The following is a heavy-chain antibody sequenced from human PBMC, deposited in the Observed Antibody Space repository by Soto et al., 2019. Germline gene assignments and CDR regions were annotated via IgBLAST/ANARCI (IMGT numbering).Heavy chain of an antibody. CDR3: ATPSNGHYFRFDV. CDR1: RGTFTHNS. J-gene: IGHJ4*01. D-gene: IGHD2-21*01. V-gene: IGHV1-69*13. CDR2: TIPTYGAI. Sequence: SANVSYNASRGTFTHNSIIWVRQAPGQGLEYMGGTIPTYGAINHAERFKDRFSITAGESTTTVFIEYSSLRPEDTAVYYVATPSNGHYFRFDVWGQGTLVTVSS.